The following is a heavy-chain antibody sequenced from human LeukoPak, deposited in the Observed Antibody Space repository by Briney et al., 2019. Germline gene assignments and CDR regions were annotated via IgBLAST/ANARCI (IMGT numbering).Heavy chain of an antibody. CDR3: ARGDCGGDCRPGLHFDY. CDR2: MNPNSGNT. D-gene: IGHD2-21*02. J-gene: IGHJ4*02. V-gene: IGHV1-8*01. Sequence: ASVKVSCKASGYTFTSYDINWVRQATGQGLEWMGWMNPNSGNTGYAQKFQGRVTMTRNTSISTAYMELSSLRSEDTAVYYCARGDCGGDCRPGLHFDYWGQGTLVTVSS. CDR1: GYTFTSYD.